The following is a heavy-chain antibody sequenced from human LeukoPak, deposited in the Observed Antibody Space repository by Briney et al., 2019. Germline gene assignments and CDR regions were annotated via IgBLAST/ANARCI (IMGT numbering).Heavy chain of an antibody. J-gene: IGHJ6*03. D-gene: IGHD2-2*01. Sequence: SETLSLTCTVSGGSISSYYWSWIRQPPGKGLEWIGYIYYIGNTNYNPSLKSRLTISVDTSKNQFSLKLSSVTAADTAVYYCASLNYCSSTSCPYYYYMDVWGKGTTVTVSS. CDR1: GGSISSYY. V-gene: IGHV4-59*12. CDR2: IYYIGNT. CDR3: ASLNYCSSTSCPYYYYMDV.